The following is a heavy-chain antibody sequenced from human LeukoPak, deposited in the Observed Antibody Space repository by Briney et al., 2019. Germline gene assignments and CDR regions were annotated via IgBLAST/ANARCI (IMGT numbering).Heavy chain of an antibody. J-gene: IGHJ6*02. Sequence: PSETLSLTCTVSGYSISSGYYWGWIRQPPGKGLEWIGSIFHSGNTYYNPSLKSRVTISVDTSKNQFSLKLSSVTAADTAVYYCARHTPGPSGRPGGFYYYGMDVWGQGTTVTVSS. CDR3: ARHTPGPSGRPGGFYYYGMDV. D-gene: IGHD2-15*01. CDR2: IFHSGNT. V-gene: IGHV4-38-2*02. CDR1: GYSISSGYY.